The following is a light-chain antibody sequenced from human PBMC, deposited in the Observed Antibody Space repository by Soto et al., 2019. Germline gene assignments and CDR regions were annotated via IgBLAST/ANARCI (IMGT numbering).Light chain of an antibody. Sequence: QSALTQPRSVSGSLGQSVTISCTGTSSDVGGYNHVSWYEQHPGKAPKLMIYDVTKRPSGVPDRFSGSKSGNTASLTISGLQAEDEADYSCCSFAGSYSYVFGIGTKVTVL. J-gene: IGLJ1*01. CDR3: CSFAGSYSYV. V-gene: IGLV2-11*01. CDR2: DVT. CDR1: SSDVGGYNH.